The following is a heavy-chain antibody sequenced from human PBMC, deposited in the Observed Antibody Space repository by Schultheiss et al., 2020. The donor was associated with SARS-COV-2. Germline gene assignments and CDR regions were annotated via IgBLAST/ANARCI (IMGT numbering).Heavy chain of an antibody. CDR1: GFTFSRYD. V-gene: IGHV3-74*01. CDR2: INDEGTKT. J-gene: IGHJ4*02. Sequence: GGSLRLSCAASGFTFSRYDINWVRQAPGKGLVWVSNINDEGTKTEHADSVRGRFTISRDNAKNTLYLQMNSLRAEDTAVYYCVRDLVGANDYWGQGSLVTVSS. CDR3: VRDLVGANDY. D-gene: IGHD3-16*01.